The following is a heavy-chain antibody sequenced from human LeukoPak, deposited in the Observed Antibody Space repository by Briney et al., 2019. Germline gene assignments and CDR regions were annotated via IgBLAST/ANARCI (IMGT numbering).Heavy chain of an antibody. V-gene: IGHV4-4*07. Sequence: SETLSLTCTVSGGSISSHYWSWIRQPAGKALERIGRFYTSGSTNYNPSLKSRVTMSVDTSKNQFSLRLSSVTAADTAVYYCARDGYSYGYPVLDYWGQGTLVTVSS. D-gene: IGHD5-18*01. CDR1: GGSISSHY. CDR3: ARDGYSYGYPVLDY. CDR2: FYTSGST. J-gene: IGHJ4*02.